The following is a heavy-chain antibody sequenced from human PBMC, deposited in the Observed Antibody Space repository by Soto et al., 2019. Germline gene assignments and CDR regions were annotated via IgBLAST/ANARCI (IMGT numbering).Heavy chain of an antibody. CDR3: AGPFFYYESSGSEVGVLAP. Sequence: ASVKVSCKASGGTFSSYAISWVRQAPGQGLEWMGGIIPIFGTANYAQKFQGRVTITADESTSTAYMELSSLRSEDTAVYYCAGPFFYYESSGSEVGVLAPRGQGTVVTVSS. D-gene: IGHD3-22*01. CDR2: IIPIFGTA. J-gene: IGHJ5*02. V-gene: IGHV1-69*13. CDR1: GGTFSSYA.